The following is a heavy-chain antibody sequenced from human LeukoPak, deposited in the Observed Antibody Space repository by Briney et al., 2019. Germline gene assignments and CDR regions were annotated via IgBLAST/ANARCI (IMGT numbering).Heavy chain of an antibody. V-gene: IGHV6-1*01. CDR1: GDSVSSNSAA. J-gene: IGHJ5*02. CDR3: AGGSYYYDSSGADNWFDP. D-gene: IGHD3-22*01. CDR2: TYYRSKWYN. Sequence: SQTLSLTCAISGDSVSSNSAAWNWIRQSPWRGLEWLGRTYYRSKWYNDYAVSVKSRITINPDTSKNQFSLQLNSVTPEDTAVYYCAGGSYYYDSSGADNWFDPWGQGTLVTVSS.